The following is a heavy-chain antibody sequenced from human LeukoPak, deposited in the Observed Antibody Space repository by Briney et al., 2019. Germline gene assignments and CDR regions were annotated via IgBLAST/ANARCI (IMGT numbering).Heavy chain of an antibody. D-gene: IGHD2-2*01. CDR3: ARLRAAQTYHC. V-gene: IGHV3-7*04. CDR2: IRQDGNEK. CDR1: GFTLSNYW. J-gene: IGHJ4*02. Sequence: GGSLRLSCAGAGFTLSNYWMSWVRQAPGKGLEWVANIRQDGNEKYYVDSVKGRFTISRDNPKNSLYLQMNSLRAEDTAIYYCARLRAAQTYHCWGQGTLVTVSS.